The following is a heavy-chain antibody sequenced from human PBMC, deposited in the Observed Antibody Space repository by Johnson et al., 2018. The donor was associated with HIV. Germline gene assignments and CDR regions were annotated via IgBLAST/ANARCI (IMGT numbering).Heavy chain of an antibody. CDR3: AKDRRNYYDAFDI. V-gene: IGHV3-9*01. D-gene: IGHD3-10*01. CDR2: ISWNSGSI. CDR1: GFTFDDYA. J-gene: IGHJ3*02. Sequence: VQLVESGGGLVQPGRSLRLSCAASGFTFDDYAMHWVRQAPGKGLEWVSCISWNSGSIGYADSVKGRFTISRDNAKNSLYLQMNSLRAEDTALYYCAKDRRNYYDAFDIWGQGTMVTVSS.